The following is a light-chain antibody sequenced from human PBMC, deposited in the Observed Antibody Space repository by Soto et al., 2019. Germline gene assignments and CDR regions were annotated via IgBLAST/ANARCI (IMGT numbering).Light chain of an antibody. CDR3: QQYNSYSWT. CDR1: QSISSW. CDR2: KAS. V-gene: IGKV1-5*03. J-gene: IGKJ1*01. Sequence: DIQMTQSPSTLSASVGDRVTITCRASQSISSWLAWYQQKPGKAPKHLIYKASSLESVVPSRFSGSGSGTEFTLTISSLQPDDFATYYYQQYNSYSWTFGQGTKVEIK.